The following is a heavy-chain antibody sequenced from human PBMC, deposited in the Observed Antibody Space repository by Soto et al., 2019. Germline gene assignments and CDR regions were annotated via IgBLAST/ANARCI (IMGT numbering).Heavy chain of an antibody. Sequence: PSETLSLTCTVSGGSVSSGSYYWSWIRQPPGKGLEWIGYISYSGNTNYNSSLKSRVTISKDTSENQFSLKVNSVTAADTAVYYCARYTTGGTGFDYWGQGTLVTVSS. V-gene: IGHV4-61*01. J-gene: IGHJ4*02. CDR1: GGSVSSGSYY. CDR3: ARYTTGGTGFDY. CDR2: ISYSGNT. D-gene: IGHD1-1*01.